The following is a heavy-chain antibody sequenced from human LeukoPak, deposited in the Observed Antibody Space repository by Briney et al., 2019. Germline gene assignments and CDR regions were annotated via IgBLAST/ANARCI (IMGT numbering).Heavy chain of an antibody. CDR3: ARVVPAAIQNWFDP. D-gene: IGHD2-2*01. Sequence: ASVKVSCKASGYAFTSYGISWVRQAPGQGLEWIGWISAYNGNTNYAQKLQGRVTMTTDTSTSTAYMELRSLRSDDTAVYYCARVVPAAIQNWFDPWGQGTLVTVSS. CDR2: ISAYNGNT. V-gene: IGHV1-18*01. J-gene: IGHJ5*02. CDR1: GYAFTSYG.